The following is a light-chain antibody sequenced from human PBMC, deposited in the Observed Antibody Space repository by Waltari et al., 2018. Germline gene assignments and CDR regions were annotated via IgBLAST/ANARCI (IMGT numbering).Light chain of an antibody. CDR1: GSNIGAGDD. V-gene: IGLV1-40*01. J-gene: IGLJ3*02. CDR3: QSYDTSLSVV. CDR2: GSR. Sequence: QSVLTQPPSVSGAPGQRVTISCTGSGSNIGAGDDVHWYQHLPRAAPKLLIYGSRSRPLGVPDRFLGSTSGTSASLAITGLQAEDEGDYYCQSYDTSLSVVFGGGTKLTVL.